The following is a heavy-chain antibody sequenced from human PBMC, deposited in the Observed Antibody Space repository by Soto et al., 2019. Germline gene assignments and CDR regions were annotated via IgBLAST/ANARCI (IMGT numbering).Heavy chain of an antibody. V-gene: IGHV4-34*01. D-gene: IGHD5-18*01. CDR2: INHRGST. J-gene: IGHJ4*02. CDR1: GGSFSGYY. CDR3: ARSYTAMVTLFDY. Sequence: QVQLQQWGAGLLKPSETLSLTCAVYGGSFSGYYWSWIRQPPGKGLEWIGEINHRGSTNYNPSLKSRVTISVDTSKNQFSLKLSSVTAADTAVYYCARSYTAMVTLFDYWGQGTLVTVSS.